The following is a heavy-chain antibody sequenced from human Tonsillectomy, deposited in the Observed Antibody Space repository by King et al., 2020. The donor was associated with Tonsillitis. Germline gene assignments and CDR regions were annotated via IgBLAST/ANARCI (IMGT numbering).Heavy chain of an antibody. D-gene: IGHD4-17*01. J-gene: IGHJ6*02. V-gene: IGHV3-30*04. CDR3: AEDGPSYGDYVDNSYYYVMDV. CDR1: GFTFSRYT. Sequence: VQLVESGGGVVQPGRSLRLSCAASGFTFSRYTMHWVRQAPGKGLEWVAVISYDGNSEYYADSVKGRFSISRDNSKNTLYLQMISLRAEDTAVFYCAEDGPSYGDYVDNSYYYVMDVWGQGTTVTVSS. CDR2: ISYDGNSE.